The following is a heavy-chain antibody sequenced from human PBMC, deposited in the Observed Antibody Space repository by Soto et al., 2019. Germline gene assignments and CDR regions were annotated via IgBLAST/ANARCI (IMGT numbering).Heavy chain of an antibody. J-gene: IGHJ6*02. CDR2: IDPSDSYT. Sequence: GESLKISCKGCGYRFTSYWISWVRQMPGKGLEWMGRIDPSDSYTNYSPSFQGHVTISADKSISTAYLQWSSLKASDTAMYYCARRSTFGGVIVDNYYYGMDVWGQGTTVTVSS. CDR1: GYRFTSYW. CDR3: ARRSTFGGVIVDNYYYGMDV. V-gene: IGHV5-10-1*01. D-gene: IGHD3-16*02.